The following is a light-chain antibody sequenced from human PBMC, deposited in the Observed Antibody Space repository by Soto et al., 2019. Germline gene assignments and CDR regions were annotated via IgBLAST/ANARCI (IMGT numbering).Light chain of an antibody. V-gene: IGKV1-33*01. CDR2: DAS. CDR3: QHHDNLQFT. J-gene: IGKJ3*01. CDR1: QDISNY. Sequence: DLQVTQSPSSLSGSVGDRVTITCQASQDISNYLNWYQQKPGKAPKLLIYDASNLETGVPSRFSGSGSGTDFTFTISNLQPEDIATYYCQHHDNLQFTFGPGTTVDIK.